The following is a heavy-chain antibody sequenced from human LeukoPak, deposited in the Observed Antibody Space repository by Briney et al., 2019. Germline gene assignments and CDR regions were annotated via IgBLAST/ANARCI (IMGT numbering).Heavy chain of an antibody. V-gene: IGHV3-33*01. D-gene: IGHD3-16*02. Sequence: GGSLRLSCAASGFSFSNYDMHWVRQAPGKGLEWVAVIWYDGSNKYYADSVKGRFTISRDNSKNTLYLQMNSLRAEDKAVYYCASEIREGFPSVGVIDDFDYWGQGTLVTVSS. CDR2: IWYDGSNK. CDR1: GFSFSNYD. J-gene: IGHJ4*02. CDR3: ASEIREGFPSVGVIDDFDY.